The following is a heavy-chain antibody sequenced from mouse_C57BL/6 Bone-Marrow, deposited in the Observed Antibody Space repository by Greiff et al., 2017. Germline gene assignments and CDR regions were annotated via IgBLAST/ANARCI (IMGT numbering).Heavy chain of an antibody. CDR3: ARPELVRGKKNYAIDY. J-gene: IGHJ4*01. Sequence: VQLKESGAELARPGASVKLSCKASGYTFTSYGISWVKQRTGQGLEWIGEIYPRSGNTYYNEKFKGKATLPADKSSSTAYMELRSLTSEDSAFYVCARPELVRGKKNYAIDYWGQGTSVTVSS. CDR2: IYPRSGNT. D-gene: IGHD2-14*01. V-gene: IGHV1-81*01. CDR1: GYTFTSYG.